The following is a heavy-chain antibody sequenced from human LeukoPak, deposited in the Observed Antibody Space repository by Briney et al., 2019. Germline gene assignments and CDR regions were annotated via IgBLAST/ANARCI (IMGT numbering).Heavy chain of an antibody. J-gene: IGHJ4*02. D-gene: IGHD2-15*01. CDR2: ISFDGRNK. CDR3: AKARGYCSGGSCYSGFDY. CDR1: GFTFSSYA. V-gene: IGHV3-30*04. Sequence: PGRSLRLSCAASGFTFSSYAMHWVRQAPGKGLEWVAVISFDGRNKYYADSVKGRFTISRDNSKNTLYLQMNSLRAEDTAIYYCAKARGYCSGGSCYSGFDYWGQGTLVTVSS.